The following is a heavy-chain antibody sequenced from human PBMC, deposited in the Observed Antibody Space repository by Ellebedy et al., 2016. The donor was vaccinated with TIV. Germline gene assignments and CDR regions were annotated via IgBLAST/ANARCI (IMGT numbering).Heavy chain of an antibody. D-gene: IGHD4-17*01. CDR2: IRTTAFGGSI. CDR3: TAAVTPYYFAK. Sequence: GESLKISCSGSGFTFGDYTMSWFRQAPGKGLEWVAFIRTTAFGGSIEYAASVKGRFTISRDDSKSVAFLQMNRLKTEDSATYYCTAAVTPYYFAKWGQGALVTVSS. V-gene: IGHV3-49*03. J-gene: IGHJ4*02. CDR1: GFTFGDYT.